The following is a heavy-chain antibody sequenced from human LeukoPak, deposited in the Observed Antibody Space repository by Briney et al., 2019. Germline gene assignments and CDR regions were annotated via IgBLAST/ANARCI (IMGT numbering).Heavy chain of an antibody. CDR1: GGTFSSYA. CDR3: ARFSVVEWRFDY. V-gene: IGHV1-69*13. J-gene: IGHJ4*02. CDR2: IIPIFGTA. D-gene: IGHD3-3*01. Sequence: ASVKVSCKASGGTFSSYAISWVRQAPGQGLEWMGGIIPIFGTANYAQKFQGRVTITADESTSTAYMELSSLRSEDTAVYYCARFSVVEWRFDYWGQGTLVTVSS.